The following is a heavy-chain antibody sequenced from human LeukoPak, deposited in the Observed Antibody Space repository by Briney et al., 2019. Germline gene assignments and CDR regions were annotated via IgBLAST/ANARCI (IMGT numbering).Heavy chain of an antibody. J-gene: IGHJ6*03. V-gene: IGHV4-34*01. D-gene: IGHD3-10*01. CDR1: GGSFSGYY. Sequence: SETLSLTCAVYGGSFSGYYWSWLRQPPGNGLEGIGEINHSGSTNYNRSLKSRVTISVDTSKNQFSLKLSSVTAADTAVYYCARGRSYYYGSGSYRVYYYYYMDVWGKGTTVTVSS. CDR2: INHSGST. CDR3: ARGRSYYYGSGSYRVYYYYYMDV.